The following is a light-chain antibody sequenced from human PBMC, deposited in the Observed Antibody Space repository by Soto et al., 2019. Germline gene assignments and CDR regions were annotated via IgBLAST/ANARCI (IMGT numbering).Light chain of an antibody. CDR2: GNS. Sequence: QSVLTQPPSVSGAPGQRVTISCTGSSSNIGAGYDVHWYQQLPGTAPKLLIYGNSNRPSGVPDRFSGSKSGTSASLAITGLQAEDEAEYYCQSYDSSLSGSKFGGGTTVTVL. J-gene: IGLJ2*01. CDR1: SSNIGAGYD. CDR3: QSYDSSLSGSK. V-gene: IGLV1-40*01.